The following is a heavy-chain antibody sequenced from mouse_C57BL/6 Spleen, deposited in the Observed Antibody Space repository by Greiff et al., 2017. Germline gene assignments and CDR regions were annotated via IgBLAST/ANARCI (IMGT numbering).Heavy chain of an antibody. D-gene: IGHD3-2*02. Sequence: LVESGGGLVKPGGSLKLSCAASGFTFSAYGMHWVRQAPEKGLEWVAYISSGSSTIYYADTVKGRFTISRDNAKNTLFLQMTSLRSEDTAMYYCARKAQPGAMDYWGQGTSVTVSS. CDR2: ISSGSSTI. CDR3: ARKAQPGAMDY. V-gene: IGHV5-17*01. J-gene: IGHJ4*01. CDR1: GFTFSAYG.